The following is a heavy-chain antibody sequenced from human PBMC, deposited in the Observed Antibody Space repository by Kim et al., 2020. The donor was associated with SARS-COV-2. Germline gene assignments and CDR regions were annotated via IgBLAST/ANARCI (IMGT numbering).Heavy chain of an antibody. CDR1: GFTFSSYS. CDR3: ARYPSYCGGDCYSNDAFDI. J-gene: IGHJ3*02. CDR2: ISRSSSYI. Sequence: RGSLRLSCAASGFTFSSYSMNWVRQAPGKGLEWVSSISRSSSYISYADSVKGRFTISRDNAKNSLYLQMNSLTAEDTAMYYCARYPSYCGGDCYSNDAFDIWGQGTMVTVSS. V-gene: IGHV3-21*01. D-gene: IGHD2-21*02.